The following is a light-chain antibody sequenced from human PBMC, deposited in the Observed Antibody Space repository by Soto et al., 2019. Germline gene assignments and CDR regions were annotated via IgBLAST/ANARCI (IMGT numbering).Light chain of an antibody. CDR1: QDIRGA. J-gene: IGKJ5*01. CDR3: QQFNSYPIT. V-gene: IGKV1-13*02. Sequence: AIQVTQSPSSLSASVGDRVTITCRASQDIRGALAWYQQKPGKAPNLLIYDVSTLESGVPSRFSGSDSGTEFTLTISSLQPEEFGTYYCQQFNSYPITFGHVTRLEIK. CDR2: DVS.